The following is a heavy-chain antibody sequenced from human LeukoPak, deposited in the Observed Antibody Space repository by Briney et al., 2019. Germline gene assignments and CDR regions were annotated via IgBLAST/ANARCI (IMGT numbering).Heavy chain of an antibody. CDR1: GYSISSGYY. CDR2: IYHGGRT. D-gene: IGHD6-19*01. V-gene: IGHV4-38-2*02. Sequence: PETLSLTCTVSGYSISSGYYWGWIRQTPGKGLEWIGYIYHGGRTDYNPSLKSRVTISVDTSKDQFSLKLSSVTAADTAVYYCARSVAGGFYYYYYMDVWGKGTTVTVSS. CDR3: ARSVAGGFYYYYYMDV. J-gene: IGHJ6*03.